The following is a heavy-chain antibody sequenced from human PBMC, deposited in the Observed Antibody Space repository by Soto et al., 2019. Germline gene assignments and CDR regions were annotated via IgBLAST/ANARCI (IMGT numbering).Heavy chain of an antibody. CDR3: ARVKNWNXXGXXYYYGMDV. V-gene: IGHV3-30-3*01. CDR1: GFTFSSYA. J-gene: IGHJ6*02. D-gene: IGHD1-7*01. Sequence: QVQLVESGGGVVQPGRSLRLSCAASGFTFSSYAMHWVRQAPGKGLEWVAVISYDGSNKYYADSVKGRFTISRDNSKNTLYLQMNSLRAEDTAVYYCARVKNWNXXGXXYYYGMDVWGQGTTVTVSS. CDR2: ISYDGSNK.